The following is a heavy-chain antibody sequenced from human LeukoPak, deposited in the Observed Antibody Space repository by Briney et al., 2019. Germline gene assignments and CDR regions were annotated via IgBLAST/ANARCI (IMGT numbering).Heavy chain of an antibody. D-gene: IGHD2-2*01. CDR3: ARGIVPAAFDY. CDR2: INHDGSNT. J-gene: IGHJ4*02. Sequence: GGSLRLSCAASGFTFSTSWMHWVRQAPGKGLVWVSRINHDGSNTIYADSVKGRFTISRGNAENALYLQVNSLRAEDTAVYYCARGIVPAAFDYWGQGTLVTVSS. CDR1: GFTFSTSW. V-gene: IGHV3-74*01.